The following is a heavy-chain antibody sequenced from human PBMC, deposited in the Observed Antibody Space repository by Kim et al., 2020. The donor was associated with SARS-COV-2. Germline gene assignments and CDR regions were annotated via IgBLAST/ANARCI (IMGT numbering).Heavy chain of an antibody. V-gene: IGHV4-39*01. Sequence: SETLSLTCTVSGGSISSNNYYWGWIRQPQGKGLEWIGSINYSGTTYYNPSLKSRASISVDTSKNQFSLNLTPVTAADTAVYYCARISSGKNGFDYWGHGTLVTVSS. CDR1: GGSISSNNYY. J-gene: IGHJ4*01. CDR2: INYSGTT. CDR3: ARISSGKNGFDY. D-gene: IGHD3-22*01.